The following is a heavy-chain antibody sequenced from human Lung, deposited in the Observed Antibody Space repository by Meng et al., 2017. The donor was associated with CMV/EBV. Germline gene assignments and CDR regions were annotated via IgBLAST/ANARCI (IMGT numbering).Heavy chain of an antibody. V-gene: IGHV3-30*04. Sequence: GESXKISCAASGFPFSSYAMHWVRQAPGKGLEWVAVISFDGSNKYYADSVKGRFTISRDISKNTLYLQMNSLRAKDTAVYYCARDALYSTSAAYVIWGQGXMVTVSS. J-gene: IGHJ3*02. CDR2: ISFDGSNK. CDR1: GFPFSSYA. D-gene: IGHD6-6*01. CDR3: ARDALYSTSAAYVI.